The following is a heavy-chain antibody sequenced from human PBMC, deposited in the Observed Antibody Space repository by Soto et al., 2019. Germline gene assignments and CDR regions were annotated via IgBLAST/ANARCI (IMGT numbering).Heavy chain of an antibody. J-gene: IGHJ4*02. V-gene: IGHV1-18*01. CDR2: ISTYDGNT. CDR3: ARDEEEANLMIVVLPVDY. D-gene: IGHD3-22*01. Sequence: QVQLVQSGGEVKQPGASVKVSCKASGYRFSRYGITWVRQAPGQGLEWMGWISTYDGNTHYAKKFQDRVTMTIDPSTNTAYVEMRSLKSDDTAFYSCARDEEEANLMIVVLPVDYWGQGTLVSVS. CDR1: GYRFSRYG.